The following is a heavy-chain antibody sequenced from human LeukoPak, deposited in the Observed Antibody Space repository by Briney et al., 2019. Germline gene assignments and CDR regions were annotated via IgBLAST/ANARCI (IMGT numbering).Heavy chain of an antibody. J-gene: IGHJ4*02. CDR3: ARSYYYGSGSYFALDY. Sequence: PGGSLRLSCAASGFTFSSYSMNWVRQAPGKGLEWVSSISSSSSYIYYADSVEGRFTISRDNAKNSLYLQMNSLRAEDTAVYYCARSYYYGSGSYFALDYWGQGTLVTVSS. CDR1: GFTFSSYS. V-gene: IGHV3-21*01. D-gene: IGHD3-10*01. CDR2: ISSSSSYI.